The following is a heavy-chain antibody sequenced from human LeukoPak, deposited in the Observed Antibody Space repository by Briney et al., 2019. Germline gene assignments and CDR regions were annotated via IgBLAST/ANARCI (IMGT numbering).Heavy chain of an antibody. CDR1: GYSFPSYW. V-gene: IGHV5-51*01. Sequence: GESLKISCKGSGYSFPSYWIAWVRQMPGKGLEWMAIIYPGDSDTRYSPSFQGQVTISADKSISTAYLQWSSLKASDTAMYYCARGTPYCSGGSCSPNWFDPWGQGTLVTVSS. CDR3: ARGTPYCSGGSCSPNWFDP. J-gene: IGHJ5*02. CDR2: IYPGDSDT. D-gene: IGHD2-15*01.